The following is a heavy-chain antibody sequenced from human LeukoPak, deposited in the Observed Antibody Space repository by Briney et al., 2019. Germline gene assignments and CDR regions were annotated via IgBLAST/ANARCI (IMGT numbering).Heavy chain of an antibody. D-gene: IGHD3-10*01. CDR3: ARDGGDEYYYGSGSFDY. CDR1: GYTFTGYY. J-gene: IGHJ4*02. V-gene: IGHV1-2*02. CDR2: INPNSGGT. Sequence: ASVKVSCKASGYTFTGYYMHWVRQAPGQGLEWMGWINPNSGGTNYAQKFQGRVTMTRDTSISTAYMELSRLRSDDTAVYYCARDGGDEYYYGSGSFDYWGQGALVTVSS.